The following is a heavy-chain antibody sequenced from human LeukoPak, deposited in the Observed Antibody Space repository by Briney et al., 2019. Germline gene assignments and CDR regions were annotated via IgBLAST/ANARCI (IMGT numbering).Heavy chain of an antibody. CDR3: ARSNRGRSPTIFGVVPQTYYFDN. J-gene: IGHJ4*02. Sequence: SQTLSLTCTVSGGSISSGGYYWSWIRQPPGKGLEWIGEINHSGSANYNPSLKSRVTISVDTSKNQFSLKLSSVTAADTGVYYCARSNRGRSPTIFGVVPQTYYFDNWGQGTLVTVSS. CDR2: INHSGSA. V-gene: IGHV4-30-2*01. D-gene: IGHD3-3*01. CDR1: GGSISSGGYY.